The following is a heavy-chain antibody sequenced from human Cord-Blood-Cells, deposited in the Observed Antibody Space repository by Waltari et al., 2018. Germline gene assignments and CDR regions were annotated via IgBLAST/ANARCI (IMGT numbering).Heavy chain of an antibody. Sequence: QVQLQESGPGLVKPSETLSLTCTVSGYSISSGYYLGWIRQPPGKGLEWIGSIYHSGSTYYNPSLKSRVTISVDTSKNQFSLKLSSVTAADTAVYYCARGNYMDVWGKGTTVTVSS. CDR1: GYSISSGYY. J-gene: IGHJ6*03. CDR3: ARGNYMDV. CDR2: IYHSGST. V-gene: IGHV4-38-2*02.